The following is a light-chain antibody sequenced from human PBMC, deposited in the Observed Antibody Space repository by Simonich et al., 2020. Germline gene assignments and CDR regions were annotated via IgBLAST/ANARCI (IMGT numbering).Light chain of an antibody. J-gene: IGLJ3*02. Sequence: QSALTQPASVSGSPGQSITISCPGTSSDVGGYNYVSWYQQHPGKAPKLMIYDCINRPSGVSNRFSGSKSGNTASLTISGLQAEDEDDYYCSSYTSSTWGVFGGGTKLTVL. CDR2: DCI. CDR3: SSYTSSTWGV. V-gene: IGLV2-14*03. CDR1: SSDVGGYNY.